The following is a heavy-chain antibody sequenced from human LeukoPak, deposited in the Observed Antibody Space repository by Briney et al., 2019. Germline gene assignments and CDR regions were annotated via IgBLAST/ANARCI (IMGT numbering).Heavy chain of an antibody. Sequence: SSETLSLTCGVSGGSISGTNWWSWVRQPPGQGLEWIGDIYYSGNTYYNPSLKSRVTISVDTSKNQVSLKVTSVTAADTALYYCARRRTYDILTGYPQYYFDYWGQGALVTVSS. CDR2: IYYSGNT. J-gene: IGHJ4*02. V-gene: IGHV4-4*02. CDR1: GGSISGTNW. CDR3: ARRRTYDILTGYPQYYFDY. D-gene: IGHD3-9*01.